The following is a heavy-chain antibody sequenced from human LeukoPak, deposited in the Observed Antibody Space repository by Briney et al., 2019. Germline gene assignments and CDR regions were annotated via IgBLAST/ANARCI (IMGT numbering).Heavy chain of an antibody. D-gene: IGHD5-18*01. V-gene: IGHV3-7*01. Sequence: GGSLRLSCAASGFTFSSYWMHWVRQAPGKGLEWVANIKLDGSQKNYVDSVKGRLTISRDNAKNSLYLEMNSLGAEDTAVYYCAPEGGYSYDYWGQGTLVTVSS. CDR3: APEGGYSYDY. CDR1: GFTFSSYW. J-gene: IGHJ4*02. CDR2: IKLDGSQK.